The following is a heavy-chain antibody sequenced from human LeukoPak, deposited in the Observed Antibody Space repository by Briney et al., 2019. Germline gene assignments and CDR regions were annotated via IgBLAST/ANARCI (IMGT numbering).Heavy chain of an antibody. V-gene: IGHV3-73*01. J-gene: IGHJ4*02. CDR1: GFTFSGSA. CDR2: IRSKANSYAT. D-gene: IGHD3-22*01. Sequence: GGSLRLSCAASGFTFSGSAMHWVRHASGKGLEWVGRIRSKANSYATAYAASVKGRFTISRDDSKNTAYLQMNSLKTEDTAVYYCTRPYYYDSSGYYYWGQGTLVTVSS. CDR3: TRPYYYDSSGYYY.